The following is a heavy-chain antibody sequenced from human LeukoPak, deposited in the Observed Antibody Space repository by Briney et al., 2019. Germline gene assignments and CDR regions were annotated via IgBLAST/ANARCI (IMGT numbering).Heavy chain of an antibody. CDR3: ARSLLYGMDV. J-gene: IGHJ6*02. CDR2: INPNSGGT. D-gene: IGHD2-21*01. V-gene: IGHV1-2*02. CDR1: GYTFTGYY. Sequence: ASVKVSCKTSGYTFTGYYMHWVRQAPGQGLEWMGWINPNSGGTNYAQRFQGRVTMTTDTSTSTAYMELRSLRSDDTAVYYCARSLLYGMDVWGQGTTVTVSS.